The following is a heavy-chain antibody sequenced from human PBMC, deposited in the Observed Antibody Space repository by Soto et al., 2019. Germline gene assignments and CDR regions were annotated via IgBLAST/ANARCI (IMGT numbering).Heavy chain of an antibody. D-gene: IGHD6-6*01. CDR2: ITRDGYNK. CDR1: GFIFKNYA. V-gene: IGHV3-30*04. Sequence: PGGSLRLSCAVSGFIFKNYALNWVRQAPGKGLEWVASITRDGYNKYYADSVKGRFTISRDNSKNTLSLQMTALRVEDSSVYYCTKSSGGSSSVGMDYWDPGTLVTVSS. J-gene: IGHJ4*02. CDR3: TKSSGGSSSVGMDY.